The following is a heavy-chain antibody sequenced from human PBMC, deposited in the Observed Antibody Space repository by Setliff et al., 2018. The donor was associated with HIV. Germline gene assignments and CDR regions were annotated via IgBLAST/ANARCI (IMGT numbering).Heavy chain of an antibody. J-gene: IGHJ4*02. CDR2: IHPTGHI. Sequence: SETLSLTCVASGGSLSSYYWNWIRQTPGKGLEWIGEIHPTGHINYNPSYKSRVTVSLDTSKIQFSLNLTSVTAADTAVYYCARRHATMVRGVLDWGQGTLVTVSS. CDR3: ARRHATMVRGVLD. CDR1: GGSLSSYY. V-gene: IGHV4-34*01. D-gene: IGHD3-10*01.